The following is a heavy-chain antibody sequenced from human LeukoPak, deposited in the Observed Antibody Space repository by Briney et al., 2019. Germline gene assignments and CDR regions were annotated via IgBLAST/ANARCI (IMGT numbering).Heavy chain of an antibody. J-gene: IGHJ5*02. CDR2: IYHSGST. CDR1: GGSISSSNW. CDR3: ARVGSGSYNWFDP. D-gene: IGHD3-10*01. Sequence: PSETLSLTCTVSGGSISSSNWWSWVRQPPGKGLEWIGEIYHSGSTYYNPSLKSRVTISVDTSKNQFSLKLSSVTAADTAVYYCARVGSGSYNWFDPWGQGTLVTVSS. V-gene: IGHV4-4*02.